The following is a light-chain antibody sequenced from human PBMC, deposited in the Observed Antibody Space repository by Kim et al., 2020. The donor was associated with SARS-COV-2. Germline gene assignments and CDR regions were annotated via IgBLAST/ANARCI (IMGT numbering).Light chain of an antibody. CDR2: EAS. J-gene: IGKJ1*01. Sequence: EIVLTQSPGTLCLSPGDRATLSCRASQSVYSDYLAWYQQKPGQAPRLLIHEASIRATGIPDRFSGSGSGTDFTLTISRLQPEDFAVYYCQQYGSSWTFGQGTKVDIK. CDR1: QSVYSDY. CDR3: QQYGSSWT. V-gene: IGKV3-20*01.